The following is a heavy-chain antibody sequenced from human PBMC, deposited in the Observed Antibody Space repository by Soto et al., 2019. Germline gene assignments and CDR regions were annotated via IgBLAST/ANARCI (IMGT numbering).Heavy chain of an antibody. CDR2: IHYNGST. D-gene: IGHD3-3*01. CDR3: ARLSDDFWSGYYFDY. Sequence: TSETLSLTCTVSGVSISSYYWSWIRQPPGKGLEWIGYIHYNGSTIYNRALRSQATISMDTSKNQFSLKLSSVTAADTSVYYCARLSDDFWSGYYFDYWGQGTLVTVSS. CDR1: GVSISSYY. V-gene: IGHV4-59*08. J-gene: IGHJ4*02.